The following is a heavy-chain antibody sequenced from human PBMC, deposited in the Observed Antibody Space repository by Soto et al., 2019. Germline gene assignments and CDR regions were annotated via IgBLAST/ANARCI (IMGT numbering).Heavy chain of an antibody. J-gene: IGHJ5*02. CDR2: INPSGGST. CDR3: ARGSRGDFWSGYRKPTNWFDP. D-gene: IGHD3-3*01. Sequence: ASVKVSCKASGYTFTSYYMHWVRQAPGQGLEWMGIINPSGGSTSYAQKFQGRVTMTRDTSTSTAYMELRSLRSDDTAVYYCARGSRGDFWSGYRKPTNWFDPWGQGTLVTVSS. V-gene: IGHV1-46*01. CDR1: GYTFTSYY.